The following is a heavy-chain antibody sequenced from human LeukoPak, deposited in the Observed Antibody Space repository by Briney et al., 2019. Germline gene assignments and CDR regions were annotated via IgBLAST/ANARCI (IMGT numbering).Heavy chain of an antibody. CDR3: TTVSGGGDCYRY. Sequence: PGGSLRLSCAASGFIFTNAWMTWVRQAPGKGLEWVGRVKTKSDGGTIDYAASVKGRFTISRDDSKNTLFLQMNSLKIEDTAVYYCTTVSGGGDCYRYWGQGILVTVSS. D-gene: IGHD2-21*01. J-gene: IGHJ4*02. CDR1: GFIFTNAW. V-gene: IGHV3-15*01. CDR2: VKTKSDGGTI.